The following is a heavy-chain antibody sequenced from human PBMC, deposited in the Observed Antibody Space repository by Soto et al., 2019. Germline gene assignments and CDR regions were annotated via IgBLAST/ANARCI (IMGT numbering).Heavy chain of an antibody. Sequence: QVQLQQWGAGLLKPSETLSLTCAVYGGSFSGYYWSWIRQPPGKGLEWIGEINHSGSTNYNPSLKSRVTISVDTSKNQFSLKLSSVTAADTAIYYCARVPTMVRGVISGDDYFDYWGLGTLVTVSS. D-gene: IGHD3-10*01. V-gene: IGHV4-34*01. CDR1: GGSFSGYY. J-gene: IGHJ4*02. CDR3: ARVPTMVRGVISGDDYFDY. CDR2: INHSGST.